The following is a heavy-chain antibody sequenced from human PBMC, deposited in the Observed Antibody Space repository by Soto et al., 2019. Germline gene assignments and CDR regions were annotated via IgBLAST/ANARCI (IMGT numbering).Heavy chain of an antibody. V-gene: IGHV4-34*01. CDR1: GGSFSGYY. D-gene: IGHD2-2*01. Sequence: QVQLQQWGAGLLKPSETLSLTCAVYGGSFSGYYWSWIHQPPGKGLEWIGEINHSGSTNYNPSLKSRVTISVDTSKNQFSLKLSSVTAADTAVYYCARGPFGGGTSGPYYYYMDVWGKGTTVTVSS. CDR2: INHSGST. CDR3: ARGPFGGGTSGPYYYYMDV. J-gene: IGHJ6*03.